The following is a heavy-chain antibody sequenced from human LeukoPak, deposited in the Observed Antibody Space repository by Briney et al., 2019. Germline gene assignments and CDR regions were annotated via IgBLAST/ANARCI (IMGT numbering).Heavy chain of an antibody. CDR1: GYSFTSYW. CDR2: IYPGDSDT. Sequence: GEFLKISCKGSGYSFTSYWIGWVRQMPGKGLEWMGIIYPGDSDTRYSPSFQGQVTISADKSISTAYLQWSSLKASDTAMYYCARGREEYQLLYNWFDPWGQGTLVTVSS. V-gene: IGHV5-51*01. J-gene: IGHJ5*02. D-gene: IGHD2-2*01. CDR3: ARGREEYQLLYNWFDP.